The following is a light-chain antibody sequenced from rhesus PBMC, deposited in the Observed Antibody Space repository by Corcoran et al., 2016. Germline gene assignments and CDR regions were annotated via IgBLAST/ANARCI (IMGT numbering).Light chain of an antibody. J-gene: IGKJ4*01. CDR1: QRVMNW. CDR3: QQYIRGPLT. Sequence: DIQMTQSPSSLSASAGDTVTISCRASQRVMNWVAWYQQKPGKAPKLLIYRASQLQSGVPSRFSGGGSGTDFNLTISSLQSEDFATYFCQQYIRGPLTFGGGTKVDLK. V-gene: IGKV1-22*01. CDR2: RAS.